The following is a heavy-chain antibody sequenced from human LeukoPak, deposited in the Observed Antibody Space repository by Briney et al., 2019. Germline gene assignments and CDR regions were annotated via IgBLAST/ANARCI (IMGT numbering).Heavy chain of an antibody. V-gene: IGHV4-59*01. Sequence: SETLSLTCTVSGDSISSYFWSWIRQPPGKGLEWIGYIYYSGSTNYNPSLKSRVTISVDTSKNQFSLKLSSVTAADTAVYYCARGSGGFDYWGQGTLVTVSS. J-gene: IGHJ4*02. CDR1: GDSISSYF. CDR2: IYYSGST. D-gene: IGHD3-16*01. CDR3: ARGSGGFDY.